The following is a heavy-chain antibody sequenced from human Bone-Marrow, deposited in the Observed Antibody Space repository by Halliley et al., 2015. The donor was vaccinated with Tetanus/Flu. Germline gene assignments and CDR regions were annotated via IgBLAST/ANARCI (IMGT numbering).Heavy chain of an antibody. V-gene: IGHV3-30*18. CDR2: ISYDGSDK. J-gene: IGHJ4*02. CDR1: GFTFRNYA. D-gene: IGHD3-22*01. Sequence: SLRLSCAASGFTFRNYAMHWVRPAPGKGLEWVALISYDGSDKYYADSVKGRFTISRDNSKNTLFLQLNSLRAEDTAVYFCAKDQYMIVPVMVDFWGQGTLVTVSS. CDR3: AKDQYMIVPVMVDF.